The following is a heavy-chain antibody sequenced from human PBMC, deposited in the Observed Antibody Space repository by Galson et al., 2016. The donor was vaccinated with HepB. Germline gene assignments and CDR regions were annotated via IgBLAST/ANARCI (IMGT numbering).Heavy chain of an antibody. Sequence: SETLSLTCTVSGASISSSNYYWGWIRQPPGKGLEWIGSIYKSGSIYYNPSLKSRVTISLDTSNNRSSLKLGSVTAADTAMYYCARGSEIVLTVYAVRGNWFDPWGQGTLVTVSS. V-gene: IGHV4-39*07. CDR3: ARGSEIVLTVYAVRGNWFDP. CDR1: GASISSSNYY. D-gene: IGHD2-8*01. CDR2: IYKSGSI. J-gene: IGHJ5*02.